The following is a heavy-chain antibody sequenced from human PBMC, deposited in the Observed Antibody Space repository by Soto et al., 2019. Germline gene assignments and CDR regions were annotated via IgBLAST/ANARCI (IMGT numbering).Heavy chain of an antibody. CDR2: IYWNDDK. CDR1: GFSLSTSGVG. D-gene: IGHD3-10*01. J-gene: IGHJ6*02. CDR3: AHITINGPNYGMDV. V-gene: IGHV2-5*01. Sequence: QITLKESGPTLVKPTQTLTLTCTFSGFSLSTSGVGVGWIRQPPGKALEWLALIYWNDDKRYSPSLKSRITINKDTSKNQVVLTMTNMDPVDTATYNCAHITINGPNYGMDVWDQGTTVTVSS.